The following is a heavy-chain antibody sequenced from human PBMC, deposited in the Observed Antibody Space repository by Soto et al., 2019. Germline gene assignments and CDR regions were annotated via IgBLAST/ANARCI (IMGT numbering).Heavy chain of an antibody. J-gene: IGHJ5*02. CDR1: GGSMSNHY. CDR3: ARLLKHCTSTNCYGLWFDP. CDR2: ISDSGTA. Sequence: QVQLQESGPGLVKPSETLSLTCAVSGGSMSNHYWSWIRQPPGKGLEWIAYISDSGTANYNPSLKRRVAASTDPSKNQSSLKLTSVTAADTAVYYCARLLKHCTSTNCYGLWFDPWGQGTLVTVSS. V-gene: IGHV4-59*11. D-gene: IGHD2-2*01.